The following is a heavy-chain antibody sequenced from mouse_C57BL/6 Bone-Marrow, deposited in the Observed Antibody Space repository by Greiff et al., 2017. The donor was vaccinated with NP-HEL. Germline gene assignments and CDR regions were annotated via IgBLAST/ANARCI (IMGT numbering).Heavy chain of an antibody. J-gene: IGHJ3*01. CDR1: GFSLTSYG. V-gene: IGHV2-6*01. D-gene: IGHD2-1*01. CDR2: IWGVGST. Sequence: VHLVESGPGLVAPSQSLSITCTVSGFSLTSYGVDWVRQSPGKGLEWLGVIWGVGSTNYNSALKSRLSISKDHSKTQVFLNMNSLQTDDSAMYYCAIYYVYYGALFAYWGQGTLVSVSA. CDR3: AIYYVYYGALFAY.